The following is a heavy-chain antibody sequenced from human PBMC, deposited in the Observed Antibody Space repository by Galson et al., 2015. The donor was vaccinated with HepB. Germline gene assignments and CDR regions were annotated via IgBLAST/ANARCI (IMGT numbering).Heavy chain of an antibody. J-gene: IGHJ6*02. CDR3: AREQYDNALGYHGLDV. Sequence: SLRLSCAASTFTFSDDNMNWVRQAPGKGLEWVSSISSSGSYIKHADSVKGRFTISRDNVKNSLFLLMNSLRAEDTALYYCAREQYDNALGYHGLDVWGQGTTVIVSS. D-gene: IGHD3-22*01. CDR2: ISSSGSYI. V-gene: IGHV3-21*01. CDR1: TFTFSDDN.